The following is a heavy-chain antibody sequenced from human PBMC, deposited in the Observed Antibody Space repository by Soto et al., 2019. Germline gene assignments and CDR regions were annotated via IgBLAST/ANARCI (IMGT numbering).Heavy chain of an antibody. CDR3: ARPSTTATIDY. CDR1: GGSISSSSYY. CDR2: IYYSGST. Sequence: QLQLQESGPGLVKPSETLSLTFTVSGGSISSSSYYWGWIRQPPGKGLEWIGSIYYSGSTYYNPSLKSRVTISVDTSKNQFSLKLSSVTAADTAVYYCARPSTTATIDYWGQGTLVTVSS. V-gene: IGHV4-39*01. J-gene: IGHJ4*02. D-gene: IGHD4-17*01.